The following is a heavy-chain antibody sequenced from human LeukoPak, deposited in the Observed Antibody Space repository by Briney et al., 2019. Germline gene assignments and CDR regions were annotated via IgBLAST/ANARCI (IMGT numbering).Heavy chain of an antibody. Sequence: GGSLRLSCAASGFTFSSYAMSWVRQAPGKGLEWVSAISGSGGSTYYADSVKGRFTISRDNSKNTLSLQMNSLRAEDTAVYYCAKATTYYYDSSGYYTPAFDIWGQGTMVTVSS. CDR3: AKATTYYYDSSGYYTPAFDI. J-gene: IGHJ3*02. D-gene: IGHD3-22*01. CDR2: ISGSGGST. V-gene: IGHV3-23*01. CDR1: GFTFSSYA.